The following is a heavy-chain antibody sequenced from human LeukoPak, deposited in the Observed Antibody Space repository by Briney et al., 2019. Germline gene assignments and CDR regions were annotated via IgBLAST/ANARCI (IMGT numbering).Heavy chain of an antibody. CDR2: ISPNSGVT. D-gene: IGHD3-10*01. V-gene: IGHV1-2*02. J-gene: IGHJ4*02. CDR1: RYTFTDYY. CDR3: ARGGGTGNDY. Sequence: ASVKVSCKATRYTFTDYYMHWVRQAPGEGLERMGWISPNSGVTNYTQKFQGRVTMTRDTSISTAYVELSRLRYDDTAVYFCARGGGTGNDYWGQGTLVTVSS.